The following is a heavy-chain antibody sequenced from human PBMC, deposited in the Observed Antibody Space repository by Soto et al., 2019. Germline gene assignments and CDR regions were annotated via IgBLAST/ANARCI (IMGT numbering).Heavy chain of an antibody. D-gene: IGHD3-10*01. J-gene: IGHJ6*02. V-gene: IGHV4-59*08. CDR1: GGSISSYY. CDR2: IYYSGST. CDR3: ARHDDYYYGSGRNYYYGMDV. Sequence: SETLSLTCPVSGGSISSYYWSWIRQPPGKGLEWIGYIYYSGSTNYNPSLKSRVTISVDTSKNQFSLKLSSVTAADTAVYYCARHDDYYYGSGRNYYYGMDVWGQGTTVTVSS.